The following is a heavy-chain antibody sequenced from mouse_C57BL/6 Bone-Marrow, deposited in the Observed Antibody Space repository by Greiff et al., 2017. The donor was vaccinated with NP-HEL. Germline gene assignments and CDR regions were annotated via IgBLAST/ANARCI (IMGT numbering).Heavy chain of an antibody. CDR3: ARSLYFDV. CDR2: INPGSGGT. CDR1: GYAFTNYL. V-gene: IGHV1-54*01. Sequence: VQLQQSGAELVRPGTSVKVSCKASGYAFTNYLIEWVKQRPGQGLGWIGVINPGSGGTNYNEKFKGKATLTADKSSSTAYMQLSSLTSEDSAVYFCARSLYFDVWGTGTTVTVSS. J-gene: IGHJ1*03.